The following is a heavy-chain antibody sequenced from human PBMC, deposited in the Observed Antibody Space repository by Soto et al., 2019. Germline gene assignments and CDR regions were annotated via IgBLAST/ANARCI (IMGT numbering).Heavy chain of an antibody. V-gene: IGHV1-18*01. CDR3: AREGSSGWYLDLDY. D-gene: IGHD6-19*01. CDR2: ISDYTGHT. CDR1: GYTFTSYG. J-gene: IGHJ4*02. Sequence: QVQLVQSGAEVKKPGASVKVSCKASGYTFTSYGTSWVRQAPGQGLEWMGWISDYTGHTNYAQKLQGRVNMTTDTSTSTAYMELRSLRSDDTAVYYCAREGSSGWYLDLDYWGQGTLVTVSS.